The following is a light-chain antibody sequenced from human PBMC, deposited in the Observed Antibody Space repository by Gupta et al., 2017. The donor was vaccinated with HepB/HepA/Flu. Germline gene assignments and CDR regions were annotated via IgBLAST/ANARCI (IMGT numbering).Light chain of an antibody. CDR1: SSDVGGYNY. CDR3: CSYAGSYTLV. CDR2: DVS. J-gene: IGLJ2*01. Sequence: QSPLTPSLSVSGSPGPSVTISCTGTSSDVGGYNYVSWYQQHPGKAPKLMIYDVSKRPSGVPDRFSGSKSGNTASLTISGLQAEDEADYYCCSYAGSYTLVFGGGTKLTVL. V-gene: IGLV2-11*01.